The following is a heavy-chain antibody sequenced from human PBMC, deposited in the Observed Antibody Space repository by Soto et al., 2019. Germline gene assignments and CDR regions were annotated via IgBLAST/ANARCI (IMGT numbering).Heavy chain of an antibody. Sequence: GASVKVSCKASGYTFTNYGISWVRQAPGQGLEWMGWISAYNGNTDYAQKFQGRVTITRDTSASTAYMELSSLRSEDTAVYYCARTSGYYFYDYWGQGTLVTVSS. V-gene: IGHV1-18*01. D-gene: IGHD3-3*01. CDR1: GYTFTNYG. J-gene: IGHJ4*02. CDR2: ISAYNGNT. CDR3: ARTSGYYFYDY.